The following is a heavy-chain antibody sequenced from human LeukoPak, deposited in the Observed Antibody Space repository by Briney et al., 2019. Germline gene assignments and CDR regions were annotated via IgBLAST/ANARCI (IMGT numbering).Heavy chain of an antibody. J-gene: IGHJ4*02. V-gene: IGHV4-38-2*01. CDR3: ATVSADY. CDR2: IYHSGST. D-gene: IGHD4-11*01. CDR1: GYSISSGYY. Sequence: PSETLSLTCAVSGYSISSGYYWGWIRQPPGKGLEWIGSIYHSGSTYYNPSLKGRVTISVDPSKNQFSLKLSSVTAADTAVYYCATVSADYWGQGTLVTVSS.